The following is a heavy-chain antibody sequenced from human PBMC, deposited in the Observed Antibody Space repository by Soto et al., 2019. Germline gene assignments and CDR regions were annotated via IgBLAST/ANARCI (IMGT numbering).Heavy chain of an antibody. D-gene: IGHD2-21*02. V-gene: IGHV3-48*04. J-gene: IGHJ4*02. CDR1: GFTFSSYS. CDR2: ISSSSSTI. CDR3: ATTVGVTPFDY. Sequence: GGSLRLSCAASGFTFSSYSMNWVRQAPGKGLEWVSYISSSSSTIYYADSVKGRFTISRDNAKNSLYLQMNSLRAEDTAVYYCATTVGVTPFDYWGQGTLVTVSS.